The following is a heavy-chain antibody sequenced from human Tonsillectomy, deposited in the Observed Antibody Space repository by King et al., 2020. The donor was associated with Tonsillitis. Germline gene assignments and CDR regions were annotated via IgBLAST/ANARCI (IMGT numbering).Heavy chain of an antibody. D-gene: IGHD3-3*01. J-gene: IGHJ5*02. CDR1: GFTFSSYG. CDR2: ISYDGSNK. CDR3: AKEAIFGVVISWFDP. V-gene: IGHV3-30*18. Sequence: QVQLVESGGGVVQPGRSLRLSCAASGFTFSSYGMHWVRQAPGKGLEWVAVISYDGSNKYYADSVKGRFTISRDNSKNTLYLQMNSLRAEDTAVYYCAKEAIFGVVISWFDPWGQGTLVTVSS.